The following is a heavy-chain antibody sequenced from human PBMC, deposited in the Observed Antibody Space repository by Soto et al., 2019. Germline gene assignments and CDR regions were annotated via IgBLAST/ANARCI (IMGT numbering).Heavy chain of an antibody. J-gene: IGHJ4*02. V-gene: IGHV3-30*18. CDR3: AKFGLTLDY. CDR2: ISYAGSNK. CDR1: GFTPGSHG. D-gene: IGHD3-10*01. Sequence: GGSLRLSWASSGFTPGSHGMQWVPQAPGKGLEWVAVISYAGSNKYYAASVKGRFTISRDNSKNTLYLQMNSLRAEDTAVYYCAKFGLTLDYWGQGTLVTVS.